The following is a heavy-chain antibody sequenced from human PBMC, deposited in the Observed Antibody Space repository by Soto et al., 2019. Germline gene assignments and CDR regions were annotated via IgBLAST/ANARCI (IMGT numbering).Heavy chain of an antibody. Sequence: GSLRLSCAASGFTVSSNYMSWVRQAPGKGLDWVSVIYSGGSTDYADSVKGRFTISRDNSKNMLYLQMNSLRAEDTAVYYCARDTWGATSAFDIWGQGTMVTVSS. D-gene: IGHD1-26*01. CDR3: ARDTWGATSAFDI. V-gene: IGHV3-66*01. J-gene: IGHJ3*02. CDR2: IYSGGST. CDR1: GFTVSSNY.